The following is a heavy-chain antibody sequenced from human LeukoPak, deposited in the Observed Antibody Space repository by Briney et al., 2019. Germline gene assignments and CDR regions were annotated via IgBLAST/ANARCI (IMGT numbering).Heavy chain of an antibody. CDR1: GGSISSYY. V-gene: IGHV4-4*07. CDR2: IYTSGST. Sequence: DPSETLSLTCTVSGGSISSYYWSWIRQPAGKGLEWIGRIYTSGSTNYNPSLKSRVTMSVDTSKNQFSLNLNSVTAADTAVYYCARHGGTYSLGAFDIWGQGTMVTVSS. CDR3: ARHGGTYSLGAFDI. D-gene: IGHD2-15*01. J-gene: IGHJ3*02.